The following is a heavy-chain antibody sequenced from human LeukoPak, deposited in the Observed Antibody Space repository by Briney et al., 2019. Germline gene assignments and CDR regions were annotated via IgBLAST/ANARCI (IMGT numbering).Heavy chain of an antibody. J-gene: IGHJ5*02. Sequence: SETLSPTCTVSGGSISSYYWSWIRQPPGKGLEWIGYIYTSGSTNYNPSLKSRVTISVDTSKNQFSLKLSSVTAADTAVYYCARQVLGTGGEWFDPWGQGTLVTVSS. CDR2: IYTSGST. CDR3: ARQVLGTGGEWFDP. CDR1: GGSISSYY. D-gene: IGHD1-26*01. V-gene: IGHV4-4*09.